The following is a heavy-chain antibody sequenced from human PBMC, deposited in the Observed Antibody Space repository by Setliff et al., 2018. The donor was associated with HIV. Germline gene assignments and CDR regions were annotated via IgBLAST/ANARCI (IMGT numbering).Heavy chain of an antibody. CDR2: IYYSGST. J-gene: IGHJ4*02. CDR3: ARDRSDSYNLPGYFDH. D-gene: IGHD3-16*01. CDR1: GGSISSGGFY. Sequence: KPSETLSLTCTVTGGSISSGGFYWTWIRQHPGKGLEWIGYIYYSGSTYYNPSLKSRVTISVDTSRNQFSLKLSSVTAADTAGYYCARDRSDSYNLPGYFDHWGQGTPVTVSS. V-gene: IGHV4-31*03.